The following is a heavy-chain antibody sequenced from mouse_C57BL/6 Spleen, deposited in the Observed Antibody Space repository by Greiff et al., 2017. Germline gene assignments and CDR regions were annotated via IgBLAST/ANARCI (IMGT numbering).Heavy chain of an antibody. CDR3: ARGGPLITTVVAH. J-gene: IGHJ2*01. Sequence: VQLQQPGTELVKPGASVKLSCTASGYTFTSYWMHWVKQRPGQGLEWIGNLNPRNGGTKYNEKFKSKATLTVDKSSSTAYMQLSSLTSEDSAVYDCARGGPLITTVVAHWGQGTTRTVSS. CDR2: LNPRNGGT. CDR1: GYTFTSYW. D-gene: IGHD1-1*01. V-gene: IGHV1-53*01.